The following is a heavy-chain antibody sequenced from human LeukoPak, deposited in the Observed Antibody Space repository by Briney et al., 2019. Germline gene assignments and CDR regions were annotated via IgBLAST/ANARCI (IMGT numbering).Heavy chain of an antibody. D-gene: IGHD3-22*01. Sequence: KSSQTLSLTCTVSGGSISSGGYYWSWIRQHPGKGLEWIGYIYYSGSTYYNPSLKSRVTISVDTSKNQFSLKLSSVTAADTAVYYCAWGHYYDSSGYFSADAFDIWGQGTMVTVSS. CDR2: IYYSGST. CDR1: GGSISSGGYY. CDR3: AWGHYYDSSGYFSADAFDI. V-gene: IGHV4-31*03. J-gene: IGHJ3*02.